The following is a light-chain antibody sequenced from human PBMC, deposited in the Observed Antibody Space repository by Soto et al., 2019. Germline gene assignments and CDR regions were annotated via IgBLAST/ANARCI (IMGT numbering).Light chain of an antibody. CDR3: QTWGTGPWV. V-gene: IGLV4-69*01. CDR1: SGHSSYA. J-gene: IGLJ3*02. CDR2: LNSDGSH. Sequence: QPVLTQSPSASASLGASVKLTCTLSSGHSSYAIAWHQQQPEKGPRYLMKLNSDGSHSKGDGIPDRFSGSSSGAERYLTISSLQSEDEAHYYCQTWGTGPWVFGGGTKLTVL.